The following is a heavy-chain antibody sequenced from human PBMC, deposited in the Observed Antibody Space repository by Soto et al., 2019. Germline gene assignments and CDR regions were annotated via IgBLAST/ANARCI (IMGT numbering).Heavy chain of an antibody. J-gene: IGHJ6*02. CDR1: GYTFTRSG. CDR3: SREGVAHSYYIGTDS. V-gene: IGHV1-18*01. Sequence: GASVKVSCKASGYTFTRSGISWVRQAPGQGPEWMGWISSYNGDTNYAQTFQGRVTMTTDTSTSTAYMELRSLRSDDTAVYYCSREGVAHSYYIGTDSWGEALPVTV. D-gene: IGHD5-12*01. CDR2: ISSYNGDT.